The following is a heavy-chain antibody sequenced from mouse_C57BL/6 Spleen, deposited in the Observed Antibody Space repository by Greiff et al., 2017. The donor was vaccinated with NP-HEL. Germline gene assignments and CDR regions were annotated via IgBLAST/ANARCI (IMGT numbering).Heavy chain of an antibody. CDR1: GYAFSSSW. Sequence: VQLQQSGPELVKPGASVKISCKASGYAFSSSWMNWVKQRPGQGLEWIGRIYPGDGDTNYNGKFKGKATLTADKSSSTAYMQLSSLTSEDSAVYFCARFGSSYGCYWGQGTTLTVYS. J-gene: IGHJ2*01. D-gene: IGHD1-1*01. V-gene: IGHV1-82*01. CDR2: IYPGDGDT. CDR3: ARFGSSYGCY.